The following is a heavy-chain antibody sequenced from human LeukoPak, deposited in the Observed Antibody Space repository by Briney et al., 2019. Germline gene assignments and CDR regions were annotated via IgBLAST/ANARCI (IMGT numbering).Heavy chain of an antibody. CDR1: GGTFSIYA. CDR2: IIPIFGTA. J-gene: IGHJ6*02. Sequence: SVKVSCKASGGTFSIYAISWVRQAPGQGLEWMGGIIPIFGTANYAQKFQGRVTITADESTSTAYMELSSLRSEDTAVYYCARKSTIFGVVIEGYYYYGMDVWGQGTTVTVSS. D-gene: IGHD3-3*01. CDR3: ARKSTIFGVVIEGYYYYGMDV. V-gene: IGHV1-69*13.